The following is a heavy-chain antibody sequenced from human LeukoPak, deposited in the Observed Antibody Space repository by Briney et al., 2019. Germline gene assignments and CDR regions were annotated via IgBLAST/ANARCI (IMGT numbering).Heavy chain of an antibody. CDR2: IIPIFGTA. CDR3: ARGGSGSYELYYYYGMDV. D-gene: IGHD1-26*01. CDR1: GGTFSSYA. Sequence: SVKVSCNASGGTFSSYAISWVRQAPGQGLEWMGGIIPIFGTANYAQKFQGRVTITADESTSTAYMELSSLRSEDTAVYYCARGGSGSYELYYYYGMDVWGQGTTVIVSS. V-gene: IGHV1-69*13. J-gene: IGHJ6*02.